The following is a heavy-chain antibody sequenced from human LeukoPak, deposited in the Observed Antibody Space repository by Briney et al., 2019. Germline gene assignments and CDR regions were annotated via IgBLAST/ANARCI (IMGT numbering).Heavy chain of an antibody. CDR1: GFTFSSYA. J-gene: IGHJ2*01. Sequence: PGRSLRLSCAASGFTFSSYAMHWVRQAPGKGLEWVAVISYDGSNKYYADSVKGRFTISRDNSKNTLYLQMNSLRAEDTAVYYCTTDPTDFDLWGRGTLVTVSS. V-gene: IGHV3-30-3*01. CDR3: TTDPTDFDL. D-gene: IGHD1-1*01. CDR2: ISYDGSNK.